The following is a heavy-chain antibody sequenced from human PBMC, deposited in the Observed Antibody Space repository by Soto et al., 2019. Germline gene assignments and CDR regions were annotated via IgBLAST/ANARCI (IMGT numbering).Heavy chain of an antibody. CDR2: ISRSSSTV. Sequence: EVQLVESGGGLVQPGESLRLSCAASGFTFSTYSMSWVRQAPGKGLEWISYISRSSSTVYYIESVKGRFTVSRDNGKKGLFFDLQTPRDGSTAVYKAARGCLVNVYYSGL. CDR3: ARGCLVNVYYSGL. D-gene: IGHD6-13*01. CDR1: GFTFSTYS. V-gene: IGHV3-48*02. J-gene: IGHJ6*01.